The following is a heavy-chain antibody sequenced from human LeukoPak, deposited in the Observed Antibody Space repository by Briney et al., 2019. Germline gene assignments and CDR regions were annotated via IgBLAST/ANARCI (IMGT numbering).Heavy chain of an antibody. Sequence: TGGSLRLSCAGSGFTFSSYAMSWVRQAPGKGLEWVPAISGSGGSTYYADSVKGRFTISRDNSKNTLYLQMNSPRAEDTAVYYCAKAKNYGHFDYWGQGTLVTVSS. CDR3: AKAKNYGHFDY. CDR1: GFTFSSYA. D-gene: IGHD4-17*01. CDR2: ISGSGGST. V-gene: IGHV3-23*01. J-gene: IGHJ4*02.